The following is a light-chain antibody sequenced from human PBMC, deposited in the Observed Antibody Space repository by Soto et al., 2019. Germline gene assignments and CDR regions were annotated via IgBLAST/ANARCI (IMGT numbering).Light chain of an antibody. CDR1: SSDIDAYNY. Sequence: QSVLAQPASVSGSPGQSITISCTGTSSDIDAYNYVSWYQQHPGTAPKLMIYGVSNRPSGISNRFSGSKSGNTASLTISGLQAEDEADYYCGSYTTSSNYVFGTGTKVTVL. CDR3: GSYTTSSNYV. CDR2: GVS. V-gene: IGLV2-14*01. J-gene: IGLJ1*01.